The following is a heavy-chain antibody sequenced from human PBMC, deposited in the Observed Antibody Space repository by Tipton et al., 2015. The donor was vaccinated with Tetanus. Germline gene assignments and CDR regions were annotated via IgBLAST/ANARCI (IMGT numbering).Heavy chain of an antibody. Sequence: SLRLSCAASGFTFDDYAMHWVRQAPGKGLEWVANIKQDGSEKYYVDSVKGRFTISRDNAKNSLYLQMNSLRAEDTAVYYCARERGYSGYGIYYYYGMDVWGQGTTVTVSS. D-gene: IGHD5-12*01. V-gene: IGHV3-7*01. CDR3: ARERGYSGYGIYYYYGMDV. CDR2: IKQDGSEK. CDR1: GFTFDDYA. J-gene: IGHJ6*02.